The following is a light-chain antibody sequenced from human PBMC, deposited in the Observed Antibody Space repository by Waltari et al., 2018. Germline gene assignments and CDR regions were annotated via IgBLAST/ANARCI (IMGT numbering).Light chain of an antibody. Sequence: DVVLIQSPLSLPATLGQPASISCRSSQSHANTDLHWFQTSPSQSPRGLIYKVSNRDSGVPDRFSGSGSGTVFTLEISRVEAEDVGFYYCMQGTHWPYTFGPGTKLEIK. CDR3: MQGTHWPYT. V-gene: IGKV2-30*01. J-gene: IGKJ2*01. CDR1: QSHANTD. CDR2: KVS.